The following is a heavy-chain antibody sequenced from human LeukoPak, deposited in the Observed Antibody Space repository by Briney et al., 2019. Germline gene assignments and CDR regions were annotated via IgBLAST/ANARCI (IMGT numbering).Heavy chain of an antibody. CDR2: ISSSSYI. CDR3: ARTPSSEQQLFFDY. CDR1: GFTFSTYN. V-gene: IGHV3-21*01. J-gene: IGHJ4*02. Sequence: GGSLRLSCAASGFTFSTYNMNWVRQAPGKGLEWVSSISSSSYIYYADSLKGRFTISRDNAKNSLYLQMNSLRAEDTAVYYCARTPSSEQQLFFDYWGQGTLVTVSS. D-gene: IGHD6-13*01.